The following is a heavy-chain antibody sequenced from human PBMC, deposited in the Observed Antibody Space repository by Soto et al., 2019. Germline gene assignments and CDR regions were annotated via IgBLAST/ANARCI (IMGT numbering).Heavy chain of an antibody. D-gene: IGHD2-2*01. CDR3: SIGSWSAETFDV. V-gene: IGHV1-69*02. J-gene: IGHJ3*01. CDR1: GGTFSTYT. Sequence: QVHLEQSGAEVKKPGSSVKVSCKAAGGTFSTYTLIWVRQAPGQGLEWMGRIIPMLTVTNSAQKFQGRVTITADKSTSTVFMELTSLTSDDTAVYYCSIGSWSAETFDVWGQGTMVTVSS. CDR2: IIPMLTVT.